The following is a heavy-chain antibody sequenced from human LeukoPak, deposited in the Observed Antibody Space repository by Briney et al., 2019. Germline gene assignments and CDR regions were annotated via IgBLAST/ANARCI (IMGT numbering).Heavy chain of an antibody. D-gene: IGHD3-16*01. Sequence: ASVKVSCKASGFSFSGYYIHWVRQAPGQGLEWMGWMKPKDGGTNYADNFEGRVTLKSDTPTNTAFMGLTELYSDGTAVYFCTRARRKQGYVYGADSFDSWGEGTLVIVS. J-gene: IGHJ4*02. CDR1: GFSFSGYY. V-gene: IGHV1-2*02. CDR2: MKPKDGGT. CDR3: TRARRKQGYVYGADSFDS.